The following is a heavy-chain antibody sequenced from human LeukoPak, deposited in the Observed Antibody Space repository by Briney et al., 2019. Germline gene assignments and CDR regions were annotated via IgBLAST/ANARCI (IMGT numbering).Heavy chain of an antibody. V-gene: IGHV3-7*01. Sequence: XXXAPGXGLEWVANIKQDGSEKYYVDSVKGRFTISRDNAKNSLYLQMNSLRAEDTAVYYCARDDCSSISCYHNWFDPWGQGTLVTVSS. CDR3: ARDDCSSISCYHNWFDP. J-gene: IGHJ5*02. CDR2: IKQDGSEK. D-gene: IGHD2-2*01.